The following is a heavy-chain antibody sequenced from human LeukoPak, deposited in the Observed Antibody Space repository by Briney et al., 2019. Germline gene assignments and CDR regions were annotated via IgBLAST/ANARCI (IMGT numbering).Heavy chain of an antibody. CDR2: IGSSGGST. Sequence: GGSLRLSCAASGFSFSSYGMSWVRQAPGKGLEWVSAIGSSGGSTYYADSVKGRFTISRDNSKNTLYLQMNNLRAEDTAVYYCAKIVTGAGTDSWGQGTLVTVSS. D-gene: IGHD1/OR15-1a*01. CDR1: GFSFSSYG. J-gene: IGHJ4*02. CDR3: AKIVTGAGTDS. V-gene: IGHV3-23*01.